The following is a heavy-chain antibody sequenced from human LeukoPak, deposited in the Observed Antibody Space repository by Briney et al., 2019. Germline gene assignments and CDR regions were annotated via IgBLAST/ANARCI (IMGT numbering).Heavy chain of an antibody. CDR1: GFIFSDYT. D-gene: IGHD2-8*01. Sequence: PGGSLRLSCAASGFIFSDYTMNWVRQAPGKGLEWVSSISSGGTYKYYADSVKGRFTVSRDNAKSSLYLQMNSLRPEDTAVYYCTCDLDRSNGLWGQGTMVTVSS. V-gene: IGHV3-21*01. CDR3: TCDLDRSNGL. CDR2: ISSGGTYK. J-gene: IGHJ3*01.